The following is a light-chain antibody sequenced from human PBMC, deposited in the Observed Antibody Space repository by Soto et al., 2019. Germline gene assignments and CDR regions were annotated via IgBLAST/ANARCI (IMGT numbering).Light chain of an antibody. CDR2: EVS. J-gene: IGLJ7*01. Sequence: QSVLTQRPSASGSRGQSVTISCTGTSSDVGGYNYVSWYQQHPGKAPKLMIYEVSKRPSGVPDRFSGSKSGNTASLTVSGLQPEDEADYYCSSYAGSNNLGVFGGGTQLTVL. V-gene: IGLV2-8*01. CDR1: SSDVGGYNY. CDR3: SSYAGSNNLGV.